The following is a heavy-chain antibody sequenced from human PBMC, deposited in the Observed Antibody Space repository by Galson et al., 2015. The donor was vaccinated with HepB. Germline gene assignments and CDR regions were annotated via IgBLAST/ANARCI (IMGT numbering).Heavy chain of an antibody. CDR3: AGRGVGPILGPNPYYMDV. CDR1: GFTFSDHY. Sequence: SLRLSCAASGFTFSDHYMDWVRQAPGKGLEWVGLIRKKANNYATEYAASVKGRFTLSRDDSKNSLYLQMNSLKTEDTAVYYCAGRGVGPILGPNPYYMDVWGKGTTVTVSS. J-gene: IGHJ6*03. CDR2: IRKKANNYAT. D-gene: IGHD1-26*01. V-gene: IGHV3-72*01.